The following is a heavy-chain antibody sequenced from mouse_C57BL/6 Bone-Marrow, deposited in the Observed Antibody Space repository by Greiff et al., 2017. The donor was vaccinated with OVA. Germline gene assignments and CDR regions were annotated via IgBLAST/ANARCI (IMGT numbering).Heavy chain of an antibody. Sequence: EVQRVESGPGLAKPSQPLSLTCSVTGYSITSDYWNWIRKFPGNKLEYMGYISYSGSTYYNPSLKSRISITRDTSKNQYYLQLNSVTTEDTATYYCARYSSPSDYDYLWYVDVWGTGTTVTVSS. V-gene: IGHV3-8*01. CDR2: ISYSGST. CDR1: GYSITSDY. J-gene: IGHJ1*03. CDR3: ARYSSPSDYDYLWYVDV. D-gene: IGHD2-4*01.